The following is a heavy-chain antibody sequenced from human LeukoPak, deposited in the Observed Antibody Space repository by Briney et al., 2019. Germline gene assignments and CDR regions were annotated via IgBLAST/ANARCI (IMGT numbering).Heavy chain of an antibody. CDR3: ARALAGTLEAFDI. J-gene: IGHJ3*02. CDR2: IDYSGST. V-gene: IGHV4-59*01. Sequence: PSETLSLTCTVSGGSIRSYYWNWVRQPPGKGLEWIGFIDYSGSTRYNPSLKRRGTISLDTSENQFSLKLRSVTAADTAVYYCARALAGTLEAFDIWGQGTIVTVYS. D-gene: IGHD6-19*01. CDR1: GGSIRSYY.